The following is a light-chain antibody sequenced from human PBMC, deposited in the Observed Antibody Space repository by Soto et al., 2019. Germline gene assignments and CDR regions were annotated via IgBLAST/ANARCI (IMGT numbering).Light chain of an antibody. CDR2: AAS. J-gene: IGKJ1*01. CDR3: QQYYSYTRT. CDR1: QGISSY. V-gene: IGKV1-8*01. Sequence: AIRMTQSPSSFSASTGDRVTITCRASQGISSYLACYQQKPGKAPKLLIYAASTLQSGFPSRFSGSGSGKDFTLTISCLQSEDFSTYYCQQYYSYTRTFGQGTKVEIK.